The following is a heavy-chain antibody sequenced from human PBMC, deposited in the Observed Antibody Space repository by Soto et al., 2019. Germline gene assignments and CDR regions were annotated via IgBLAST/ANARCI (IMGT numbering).Heavy chain of an antibody. V-gene: IGHV4-31*03. D-gene: IGHD4-17*01. CDR2: IYYSGST. CDR1: GGSISSGGYY. J-gene: IGHJ4*02. CDR3: ARIWGYGGNSRFDY. Sequence: QVQLQESGPGLLKPSQTLSLTCSVSGGSISSGGYYWSWLRPHPGKGLELIGYIYYSGSTYYNPSLKTRLSICLATSKNQCFLKLKSVIAADTAVYYCARIWGYGGNSRFDYWGQGTLVIASS.